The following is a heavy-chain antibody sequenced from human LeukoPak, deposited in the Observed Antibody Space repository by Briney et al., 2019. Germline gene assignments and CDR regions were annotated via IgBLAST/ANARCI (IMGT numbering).Heavy chain of an antibody. J-gene: IGHJ6*01. V-gene: IGHV5-51*01. CDR1: GYSFSNYW. D-gene: IGHD2-2*03. CDR3: ARLGYCSSRSCYYGMDV. Sequence: GESLMVSCKGSGYSFSNYWIAWVRQMPGKGLEWMGIIYPGDSDTRYSPSLQGQVSISADKSISTAYLQWSSLQAADTAMYYCARLGYCSSRSCYYGMDVCGQGTTLTVSS. CDR2: IYPGDSDT.